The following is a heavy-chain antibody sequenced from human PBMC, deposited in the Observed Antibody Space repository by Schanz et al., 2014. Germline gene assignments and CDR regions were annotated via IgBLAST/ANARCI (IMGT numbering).Heavy chain of an antibody. CDR3: VKDEGYSGVLGSARQLEH. V-gene: IGHV3-23*01. Sequence: LSCAASGFTFSSYAMSWVRQASGKGLECVAAISRSGGSTYYADSVKGSFTISRDNSKKTLDLQMISLRHEEKDVYYCVKDEGYSGVLGSARQLEHWGKGTMDTVSS. CDR1: GFTFSSYA. CDR2: ISRSGGST. J-gene: IGHJ4*02. D-gene: IGHD1-1*01.